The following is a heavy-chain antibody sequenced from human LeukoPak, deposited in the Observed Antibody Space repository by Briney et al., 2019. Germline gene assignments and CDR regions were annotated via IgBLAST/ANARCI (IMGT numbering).Heavy chain of an antibody. Sequence: GGSLRLSCAASGFTFSSYSMNWVRQAPGKGLVWISRINSDGSSTSYADSVKGRFTISRDNAKNTLYLQMNSLRAEDTAVYYCARASSGSWDYWGQGTLVTVSS. CDR2: INSDGSST. CDR1: GFTFSSYS. V-gene: IGHV3-74*01. CDR3: ARASSGSWDY. D-gene: IGHD6-19*01. J-gene: IGHJ4*02.